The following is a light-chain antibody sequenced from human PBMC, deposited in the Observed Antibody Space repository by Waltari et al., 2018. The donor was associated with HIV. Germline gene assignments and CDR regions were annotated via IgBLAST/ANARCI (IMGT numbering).Light chain of an antibody. CDR1: QSLLYKSNNKNY. J-gene: IGKJ1*01. CDR2: LAS. V-gene: IGKV4-1*01. CDR3: QQYYSRPPWT. Sequence: DIVMTQSPESLAVSLGERATINCKSSQSLLYKSNNKNYLAWYQQKPGQSPTLLIYLASTREDGVPDRLSCSGSGTDFALTISSLQDEDVAVYYCQQYYSRPPWTFGQGTKVEVK.